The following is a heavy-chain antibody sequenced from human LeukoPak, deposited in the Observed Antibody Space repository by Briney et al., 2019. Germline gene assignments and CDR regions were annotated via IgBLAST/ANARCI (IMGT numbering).Heavy chain of an antibody. V-gene: IGHV4-4*07. D-gene: IGHD6-19*01. CDR3: ARGPRNSDWYSIDY. Sequence: PSETLSLTCTVSGASINSYFWSWIRQPAGKGLEWIGRIYTSGSTDYNPSLKSRVTMSVDTSKNQFSLKLNSVTAADTAVYYCARGPRNSDWYSIDYWGQGTLATVSS. CDR1: GASINSYF. J-gene: IGHJ4*02. CDR2: IYTSGST.